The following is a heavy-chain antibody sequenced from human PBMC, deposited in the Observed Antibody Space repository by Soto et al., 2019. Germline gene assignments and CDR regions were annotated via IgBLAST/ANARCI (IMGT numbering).Heavy chain of an antibody. Sequence: PGGSLRLSCTASGFTFGDYAMSWFRQAPGKGLEWVGFIRSKAYGGTTEYAASVKGRFTISRDDSKSIAYLQMNSLKTEDTAVYYCTRDLRYQLLFDYYYYGMDVWGQGTTVTVSS. V-gene: IGHV3-49*03. CDR1: GFTFGDYA. J-gene: IGHJ6*02. D-gene: IGHD2-2*01. CDR2: IRSKAYGGTT. CDR3: TRDLRYQLLFDYYYYGMDV.